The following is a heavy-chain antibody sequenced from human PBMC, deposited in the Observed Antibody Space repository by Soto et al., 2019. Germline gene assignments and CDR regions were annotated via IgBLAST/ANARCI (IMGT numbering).Heavy chain of an antibody. J-gene: IGHJ4*02. Sequence: QVQLQESGPGLVKPSETLSLTCTVSGGSVSSGRYYWSWIRQPPGKGLEWIGYIYYSGSTNYNPSLKSRVTISVDTSKNQFSLKLSSVTAADTAVYYCARASYCGGDCYSDYWGQGTLVTVSS. CDR1: GGSVSSGRYY. V-gene: IGHV4-61*01. CDR2: IYYSGST. D-gene: IGHD2-21*02. CDR3: ARASYCGGDCYSDY.